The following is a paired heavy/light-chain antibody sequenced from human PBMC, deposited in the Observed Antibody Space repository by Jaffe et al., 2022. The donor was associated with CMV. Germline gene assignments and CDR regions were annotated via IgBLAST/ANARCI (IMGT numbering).Heavy chain of an antibody. J-gene: IGHJ4*02. CDR1: GFTFTNYA. CDR3: ARDSSWGAPFDS. Sequence: EVRLLESGGALVQPGGSLRLSCAASGFTFTNYAMNWVRQAPGKGLEWVSGIGGSGGYTYYPDSVKGRFTISRDNSKDTLFLQMNNLRVDDTAVYYCARDSSWGAPFDSWGQGTLVSVSS. V-gene: IGHV3-23*01. CDR2: IGGSGGYT. D-gene: IGHD1-26*01.
Light chain of an antibody. V-gene: IGKV2D-29*01. CDR3: MQSIQPPLFT. Sequence: DIVMTQSPLSLSVTPGQPASISCKSSQSLQHSDGKAYLYWYLQKPGQPPQLLIYEVSNRFSGVPDRFSGSGSGTDFTLKISRVEAEDVGVYYCMQSIQPPLFTFGPGTKVDIK. CDR2: EVS. J-gene: IGKJ3*01. CDR1: QSLQHSDGKAY.